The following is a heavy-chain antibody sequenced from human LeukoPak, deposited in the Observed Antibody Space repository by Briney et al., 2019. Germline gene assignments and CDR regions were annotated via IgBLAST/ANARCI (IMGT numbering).Heavy chain of an antibody. CDR2: IYHSGST. CDR1: GGSISSSSYY. V-gene: IGHV4-39*07. Sequence: PSETLSLTCTVSGGSISSSSYYWGWIRQPPGKGLEWIGYIYHSGSTYYNPSLKSRVTISVDRSKNQFSLKLSSVTAADTAVYYCARTTVAVTLYFDYWGQGTLVTVSS. D-gene: IGHD4-23*01. J-gene: IGHJ4*02. CDR3: ARTTVAVTLYFDY.